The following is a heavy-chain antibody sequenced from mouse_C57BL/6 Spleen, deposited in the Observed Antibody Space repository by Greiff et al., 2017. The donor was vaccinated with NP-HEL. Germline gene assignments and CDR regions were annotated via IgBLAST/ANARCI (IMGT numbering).Heavy chain of an antibody. CDR1: GYTFTSYW. CDR3: ARSVSSYDYFDY. CDR2: INPSNGGT. J-gene: IGHJ2*01. D-gene: IGHD1-1*01. V-gene: IGHV1-53*01. Sequence: QVQLQQPGTELVKPGASVKLSCKASGYTFTSYWMHWVKQRPGQGLEWIGNINPSNGGTNYNEKFKSKATLTVDKSSSTAYMQLSSLTSEDSAVSYGARSVSSYDYFDYWGQGTTLTVSA.